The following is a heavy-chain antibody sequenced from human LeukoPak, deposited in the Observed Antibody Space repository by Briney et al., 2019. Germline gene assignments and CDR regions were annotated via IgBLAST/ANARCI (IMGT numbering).Heavy chain of an antibody. D-gene: IGHD3-16*01. CDR1: GFTFSSDW. Sequence: GGSLRLSCAASGFTFSSDWMSWVRQAPGKGLEWVANIKQDGSEKYYVDSVKGRFTISRDNAKNSLYLQMNSLRAEDTAVYYCAMTLSLSSNDAFDIWGQGTMVTVSS. V-gene: IGHV3-7*01. J-gene: IGHJ3*02. CDR3: AMTLSLSSNDAFDI. CDR2: IKQDGSEK.